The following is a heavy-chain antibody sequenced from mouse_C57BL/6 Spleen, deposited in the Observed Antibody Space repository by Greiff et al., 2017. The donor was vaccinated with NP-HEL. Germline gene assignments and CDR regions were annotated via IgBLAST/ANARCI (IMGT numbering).Heavy chain of an antibody. Sequence: VQRVESGPELVKPGASVKISCKASGYAFSSSWMNWVKQRPGKGLEWIGRIYPGDGDTNYNGKFKGKATLTADKSSSTAYMQLSSLTSEDSAVYFCARSNYYGSSLGFAYWGQGTLVTVSA. V-gene: IGHV1-82*01. J-gene: IGHJ3*01. CDR2: IYPGDGDT. CDR1: GYAFSSSW. CDR3: ARSNYYGSSLGFAY. D-gene: IGHD1-1*01.